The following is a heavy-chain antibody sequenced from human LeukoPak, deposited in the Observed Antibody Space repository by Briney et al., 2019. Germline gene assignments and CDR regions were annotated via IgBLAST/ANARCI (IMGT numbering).Heavy chain of an antibody. Sequence: GESLKISCKGSGYSFTSYWIGWVRQMPGKGLEWMGIIYPGDSDTRYSPSFQGQVTISADKSISTAYLQWSSLKASDTAMYYCARHLATTKGYYNYMDVWGKGTTVTVSS. CDR2: IYPGDSDT. D-gene: IGHD4-11*01. V-gene: IGHV5-51*01. CDR3: ARHLATTKGYYNYMDV. J-gene: IGHJ6*03. CDR1: GYSFTSYW.